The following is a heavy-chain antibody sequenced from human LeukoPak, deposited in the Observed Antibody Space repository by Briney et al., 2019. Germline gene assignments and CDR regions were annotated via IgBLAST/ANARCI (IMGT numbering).Heavy chain of an antibody. J-gene: IGHJ4*02. D-gene: IGHD2-15*01. CDR2: ISYDGSNK. V-gene: IGHV3-30*18. CDR3: AKGAPGYCSGGSCYSLGY. Sequence: GGSLRLSCAASGFTFSSYGMHWVRQAPGKGLEWVAVISYDGSNKFYADSVKGRFTISRDNSKNTLYLQMNSLRAEDTAVYYCAKGAPGYCSGGSCYSLGYWGQGTLVTVSS. CDR1: GFTFSSYG.